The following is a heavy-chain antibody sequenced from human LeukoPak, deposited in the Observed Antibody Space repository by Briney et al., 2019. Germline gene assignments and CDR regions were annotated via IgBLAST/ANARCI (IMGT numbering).Heavy chain of an antibody. CDR1: GFTFSSYA. V-gene: IGHV3-48*04. Sequence: GGSLRLSCAASGFTFSSYAMSWVRQAPGKGLEWVSYISPSSTRIDYAASVRGRFTISRDNAKSSLYLQVNSLRAEDTAVYYCARMNYVSSGWGAPFDDWGQGTLVTVSS. D-gene: IGHD1-7*01. CDR3: ARMNYVSSGWGAPFDD. J-gene: IGHJ4*02. CDR2: ISPSSTRI.